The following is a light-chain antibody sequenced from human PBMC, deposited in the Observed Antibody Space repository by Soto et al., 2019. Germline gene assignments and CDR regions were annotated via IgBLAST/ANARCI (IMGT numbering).Light chain of an antibody. CDR3: CSYAGSYTGV. V-gene: IGLV2-11*01. CDR1: SSDVGGYNY. Sequence: QSALTQPRAVSGSPGQSVTISCTGTSSDVGGYNYVSWYQQHPGKAPKVVIYDVSKRPSGVPDRFSGSKSGNTASLTISGLQAEDEADYYCCSYAGSYTGVFGEGTKLTVL. CDR2: DVS. J-gene: IGLJ2*01.